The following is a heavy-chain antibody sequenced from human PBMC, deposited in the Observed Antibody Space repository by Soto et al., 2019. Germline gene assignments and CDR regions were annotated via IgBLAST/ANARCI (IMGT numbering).Heavy chain of an antibody. CDR1: GGSISSGGYY. CDR3: ARDYYYDSSGFDY. Sequence: SETLSLTCTVSGGSISSGGYYWSWIRQHPGKGLEWIGYIYYSGSTYYNPSLKSRVTIPVDTSKNQFSLKLSSVTAADTAVYYCARDYYYDSSGFDYWGQGTLVTVSS. D-gene: IGHD3-22*01. V-gene: IGHV4-31*03. CDR2: IYYSGST. J-gene: IGHJ4*02.